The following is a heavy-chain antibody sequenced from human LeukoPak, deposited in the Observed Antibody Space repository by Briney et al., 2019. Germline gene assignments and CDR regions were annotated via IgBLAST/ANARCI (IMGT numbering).Heavy chain of an antibody. J-gene: IGHJ5*02. Sequence: GGLLRLSCSASGFTFSSYIMHWARQAPGKGLEYVSAITSNGDTTYSADSVKGRVTISRDNSKNTLYLQMSSLRAEDTAVYYCVKDDSYYYDCSGRDSWGQGTLVTVST. CDR2: ITSNGDTT. D-gene: IGHD3-22*01. CDR1: GFTFSSYI. V-gene: IGHV3-64D*09. CDR3: VKDDSYYYDCSGRDS.